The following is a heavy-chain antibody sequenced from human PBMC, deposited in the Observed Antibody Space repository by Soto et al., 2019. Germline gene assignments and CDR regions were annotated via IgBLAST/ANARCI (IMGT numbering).Heavy chain of an antibody. J-gene: IGHJ4*01. V-gene: IGHV6-1*01. CDR3: ARGEHYSGKILDF. CDR1: GDSVSSNSAG. D-gene: IGHD1-26*01. Sequence: PSQTLSLTCAITGDSVSSNSAGWSWVRQSPSRGLEWLGRTYYRSKWYYEYAVSVRGRITINPDTSKNQYSLQLNSVTPEDTAVYFCARGEHYSGKILDFWGQGTLVTVSS. CDR2: TYYRSKWYY.